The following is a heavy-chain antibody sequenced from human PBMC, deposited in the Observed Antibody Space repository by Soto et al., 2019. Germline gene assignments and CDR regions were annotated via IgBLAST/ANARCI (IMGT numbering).Heavy chain of an antibody. D-gene: IGHD2-15*01. CDR1: GFTFSAFA. CDR2: ISSRSDTL. J-gene: IGHJ6*02. V-gene: IGHV3-48*02. Sequence: GGSLRLSCEGSGFTFSAFAMNWVRQAPGKGLEWVSYISSRSDTLYYADSVKGRFTISRDNAKNSVYLQVNNLRDEDTAVYYCARDWDIVILSVPIPNYNYGMDVWGQGTTVTVSS. CDR3: ARDWDIVILSVPIPNYNYGMDV.